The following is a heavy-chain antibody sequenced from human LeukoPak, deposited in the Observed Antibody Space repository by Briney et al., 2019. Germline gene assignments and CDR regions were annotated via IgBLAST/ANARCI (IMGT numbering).Heavy chain of an antibody. Sequence: ASVKVSCKASGYTFTSYGISWVRQAPGQGLEWMGWISAYNGNTNYAQKLQGRVTMTTGTSTSTAYMELRSLRSDDTAVYYCARDMPRRSYYDFWSGYLGWFDPWGQGTLVTVSS. CDR3: ARDMPRRSYYDFWSGYLGWFDP. V-gene: IGHV1-18*01. CDR1: GYTFTSYG. J-gene: IGHJ5*02. CDR2: ISAYNGNT. D-gene: IGHD3-3*01.